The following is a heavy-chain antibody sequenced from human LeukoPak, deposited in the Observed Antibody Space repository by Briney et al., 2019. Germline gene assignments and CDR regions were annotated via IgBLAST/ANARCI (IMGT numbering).Heavy chain of an antibody. CDR2: INHSGST. V-gene: IGHV4-34*01. CDR3: ARGWYPDY. CDR1: GWSFSAYY. D-gene: IGHD6-13*01. Sequence: PSETLSLTCAVYGWSFSAYYWSWIRQPPGKGLEWIGEINHSGSTNYNPSRKSGVTISVDTSKNQFSLRLGSVAAAGTAVFYCARGWYPDYWGQGTLVSVSS. J-gene: IGHJ4*02.